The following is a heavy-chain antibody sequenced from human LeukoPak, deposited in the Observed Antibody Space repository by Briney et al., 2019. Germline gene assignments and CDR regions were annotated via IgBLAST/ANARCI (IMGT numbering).Heavy chain of an antibody. CDR3: AKGTPSEQWLVDDAFDI. V-gene: IGHV3-23*01. J-gene: IGHJ3*02. CDR1: GFTFSSYA. D-gene: IGHD6-19*01. Sequence: GGSLRLSCAASGFTFSSYAMSGVRQAPGKGLEWVSAISGSGGSTYYADSVKGRFTISRDNSKNTLYLQMNSLRAEDTAVYYCAKGTPSEQWLVDDAFDIWGQGTMVTVSS. CDR2: ISGSGGST.